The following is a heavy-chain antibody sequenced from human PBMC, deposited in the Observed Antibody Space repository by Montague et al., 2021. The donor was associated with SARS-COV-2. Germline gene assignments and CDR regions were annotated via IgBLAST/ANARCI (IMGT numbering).Heavy chain of an antibody. V-gene: IGHV4-59*01. CDR1: GGSISSYY. J-gene: IGHJ4*02. CDR3: ARGGGSGYRYYFDY. Sequence: SETLSLTCTVSGGSISSYYWNWIRQPPGKGLEWIGYIYYSGRTNYNPSXXSRVTISVDTSKNQFSLKLSSVTAADTAVYYCARGGGSGYRYYFDYWGQGSLVTVSS. D-gene: IGHD3-22*01. CDR2: IYYSGRT.